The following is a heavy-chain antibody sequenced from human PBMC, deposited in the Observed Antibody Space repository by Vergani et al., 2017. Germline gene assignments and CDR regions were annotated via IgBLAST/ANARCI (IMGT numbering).Heavy chain of an antibody. V-gene: IGHV3-11*04. CDR1: GFTFSDHY. Sequence: QVQLVESGGGLVKPGGSLRLSCAASGFTFSDHYMSWVRQAPGKGLEWISYMSSGDSIYYADSVKGRFTVSRDNTKNTLYLQMNSLRAEDTAVYYCARETDTGSSVSYNYYAMDVWVQGTTLSVSS. CDR2: MSSGDSI. J-gene: IGHJ6*02. CDR3: ARETDTGSSVSYNYYAMDV. D-gene: IGHD3-9*01.